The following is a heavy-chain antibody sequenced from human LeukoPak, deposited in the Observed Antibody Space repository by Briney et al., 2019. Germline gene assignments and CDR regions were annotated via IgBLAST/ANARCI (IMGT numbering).Heavy chain of an antibody. CDR1: GFTFSNYA. J-gene: IGHJ4*02. V-gene: IGHV3-23*01. D-gene: IGHD6-25*01. CDR3: AKFFAPSGGASGWTWAIEC. CDR2: ISGSGDTT. Sequence: GGSLRLSCGASGFTFSNYAMTWVRQAPGKGLEWVAAISGSGDTTYCAESAKGRFTISRDNSKNTLYVQMNSLRAEDTAVYYCAKFFAPSGGASGWTWAIECWGQGTLVTVSS.